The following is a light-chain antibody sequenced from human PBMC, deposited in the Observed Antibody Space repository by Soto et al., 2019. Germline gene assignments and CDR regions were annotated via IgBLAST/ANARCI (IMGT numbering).Light chain of an antibody. CDR3: QQLNSYPWT. CDR2: AAS. Sequence: DIQLTQSPSFLSASVGDRVTITCRASQGISSYLAWYQQKPGKAPKLLIYAASTLQSVVPSRFSGSGSGTEFTLTISSLQPEDFAIYSCQQLNSYPWTFGQGTTVEIK. J-gene: IGKJ1*01. CDR1: QGISSY. V-gene: IGKV1-9*01.